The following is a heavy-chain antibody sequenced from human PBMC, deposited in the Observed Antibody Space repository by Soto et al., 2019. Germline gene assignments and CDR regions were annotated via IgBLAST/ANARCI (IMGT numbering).Heavy chain of an antibody. CDR3: AHRVLRTVFGLVTTTAIYFDF. CDR1: GFSLTTSGVG. CDR2: IYWDDDK. V-gene: IGHV2-5*02. D-gene: IGHD3-3*01. J-gene: IGHJ4*02. Sequence: QITLNESGPTQVKPRQTLTLTCTFSGFSLTTSGVGVGWIRQSPGKAPEWLALIYWDDDKRYSPSLKSRLTNTKETSKKQVVLTMADLDTADTATYYCAHRVLRTVFGLVTTTAIYFDFWGQGTPVAVSS.